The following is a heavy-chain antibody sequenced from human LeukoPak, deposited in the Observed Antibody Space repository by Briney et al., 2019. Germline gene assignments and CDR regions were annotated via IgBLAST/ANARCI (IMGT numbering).Heavy chain of an antibody. Sequence: GESLKISCQGSGCDFTRYWIGWVRQMPGKGLEWMGIIYPGDSHTIYSPSFQGQVTISADKSISAAYLQWSSLKASDTAMSYCARHNTSSSDAFDIWGQGTLVTVSS. CDR2: IYPGDSHT. CDR1: GCDFTRYW. V-gene: IGHV5-51*01. D-gene: IGHD6-13*01. CDR3: ARHNTSSSDAFDI. J-gene: IGHJ4*02.